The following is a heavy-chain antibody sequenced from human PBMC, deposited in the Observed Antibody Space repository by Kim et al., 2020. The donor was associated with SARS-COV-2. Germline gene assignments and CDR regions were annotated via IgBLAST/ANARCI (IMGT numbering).Heavy chain of an antibody. D-gene: IGHD1-1*01. J-gene: IGHJ3*02. CDR2: IRSKVNGYAT. CDR1: GFTFSDSA. CDR3: TRVPGTTLAFCDAFA. V-gene: IGHV3-73*01. Sequence: GGSLRLSCGASGFTFSDSAMHWVRRASGKGLEWFGRIRSKVNGYATAYSASVRGRFTISRDDSRNTAYLQMNSLKTDDTAVDYCTRVPGTTLAFCDAFA.